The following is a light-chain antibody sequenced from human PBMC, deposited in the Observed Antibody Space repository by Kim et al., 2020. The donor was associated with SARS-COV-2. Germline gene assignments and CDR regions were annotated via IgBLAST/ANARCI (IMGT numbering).Light chain of an antibody. J-gene: IGLJ3*02. V-gene: IGLV2-8*01. CDR1: SSDVDDYTY. CDR3: IAYAGSNNKV. CDR2: EVS. Sequence: GQSVTISCTGTSSDVDDYTYVSWFQHHPAKTPKLMIYEVSKRPSGVPDRFSGSKSGNTASLTVSGLQAEDEADYYCIAYAGSNNKVFGGGTQLTVL.